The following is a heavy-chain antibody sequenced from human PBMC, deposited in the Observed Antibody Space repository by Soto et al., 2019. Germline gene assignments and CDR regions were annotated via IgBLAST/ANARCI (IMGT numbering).Heavy chain of an antibody. J-gene: IGHJ4*02. CDR2: IDWDDDK. V-gene: IGHV2-70*01. Sequence: SRPTLVKPTQTRTLTCTFSGFSLSTSGMCVSWIRQPPGKALEWLALIDWDDDKYYSTSLKTRLTISKDTSKNQVVLTMTNMDPVDTATYYCARAAAGSSVFDYWGQGTLVTVSS. CDR1: GFSLSTSGMC. CDR3: ARAAAGSSVFDY. D-gene: IGHD6-13*01.